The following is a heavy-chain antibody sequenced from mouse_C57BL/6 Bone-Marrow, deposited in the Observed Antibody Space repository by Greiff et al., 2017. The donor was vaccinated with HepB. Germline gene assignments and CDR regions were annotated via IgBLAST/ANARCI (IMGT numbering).Heavy chain of an antibody. CDR2: ISYDGSN. CDR1: GYSITSGYY. D-gene: IGHD1-1*01. V-gene: IGHV3-6*01. CDR3: ARDYYCSSPAWFAY. J-gene: IGHJ3*01. Sequence: EVQLQESGPGLVKPSQSLSLTCSVTGYSITSGYYWNWIRQFPGNKLEWMGYISYDGSNNYNPSLKNRISITRDTSKNQFFLKLNSVTTEDTATYYGARDYYCSSPAWFAYWGQGTLVTVSA.